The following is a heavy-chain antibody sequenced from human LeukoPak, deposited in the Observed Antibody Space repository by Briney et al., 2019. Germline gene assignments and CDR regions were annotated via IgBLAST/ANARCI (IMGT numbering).Heavy chain of an antibody. J-gene: IGHJ4*02. Sequence: SETLSLTCTVSGGSISSSSYYWGWIRQPPGKGLEWIGSIYYSGSTYYNPSLKSRVTISVDTSKNQFSLKLSSVTAADTAVYYCARDRPVAGTSYWGQGTLVTVSS. D-gene: IGHD6-19*01. CDR1: GGSISSSSYY. CDR2: IYYSGST. V-gene: IGHV4-39*02. CDR3: ARDRPVAGTSY.